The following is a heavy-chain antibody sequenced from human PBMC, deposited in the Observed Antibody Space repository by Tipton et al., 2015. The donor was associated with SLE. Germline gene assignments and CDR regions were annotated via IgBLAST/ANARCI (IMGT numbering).Heavy chain of an antibody. CDR1: GYTFTDYY. D-gene: IGHD3-16*01. Sequence: QVQLVQSGAEVKKPGASMKVSCKASGYTFTDYYIHWVRQVPGQGLEWKGIIIPSGGSTNYAQKFQGRVTMTRDTSTSTVYMELSSPTSEDTAVYYCVRELVGGHFDYWGQGTLVTVSS. CDR3: VRELVGGHFDY. CDR2: IIPSGGST. V-gene: IGHV1-46*01. J-gene: IGHJ4*02.